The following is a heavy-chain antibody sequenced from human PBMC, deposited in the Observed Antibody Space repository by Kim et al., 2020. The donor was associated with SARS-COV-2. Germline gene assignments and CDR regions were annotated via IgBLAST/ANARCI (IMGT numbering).Heavy chain of an antibody. CDR3: AKEGLRLGELSPLNWFDP. J-gene: IGHJ5*02. CDR1: GFTFSSYA. V-gene: IGHV3-23*01. D-gene: IGHD3-16*02. Sequence: GGSLRPSCAASGFTFSSYAMSWVRQAPGKGLEWVSAISGSGGSTYYADSVKGRFTISRDNSKNTLYLLMNSLRAEDTAVYYCAKEGLRLGELSPLNWFDPWGQGTLVTVSS. CDR2: ISGSGGST.